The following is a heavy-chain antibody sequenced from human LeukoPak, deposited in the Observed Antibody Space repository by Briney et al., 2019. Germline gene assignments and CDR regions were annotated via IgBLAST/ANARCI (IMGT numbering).Heavy chain of an antibody. CDR2: IYYSGST. D-gene: IGHD5/OR15-5a*01. Sequence: KSSETLSLTCTVSGGSVTSSPYYWGWIRQPPEKGLEWIGSIYYSGSTYYNPSLKSRVTISVDTSKNQVSLKLISVTAADKAVYYCARGPSTILIPWDRGQGTLVTVSS. CDR3: ARGPSTILIPWD. CDR1: GGSVTSSPYY. V-gene: IGHV4-39*07. J-gene: IGHJ4*02.